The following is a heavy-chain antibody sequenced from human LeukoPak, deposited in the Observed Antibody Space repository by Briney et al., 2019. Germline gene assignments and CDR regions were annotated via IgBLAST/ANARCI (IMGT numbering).Heavy chain of an antibody. Sequence: SETLSLTCTVSGGSISSYYWSWIRQPPGKGLEWIGYIYYSGSTNYNPSLKSRVTISVYTSKNQFSLKLSSVTAADTAVYYCARAELRYFDWAHDAFDIWGQGTTVTVSS. J-gene: IGHJ3*02. CDR1: GGSISSYY. CDR2: IYYSGST. CDR3: ARAELRYFDWAHDAFDI. V-gene: IGHV4-59*01. D-gene: IGHD3-9*01.